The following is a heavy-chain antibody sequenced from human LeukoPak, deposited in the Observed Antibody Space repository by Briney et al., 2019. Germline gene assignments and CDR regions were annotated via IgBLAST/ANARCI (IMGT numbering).Heavy chain of an antibody. Sequence: PSETLSLTCAVYGGSFSGYYCSWIRQPPGKGLEWIGEINHSGSTNYNPSLKSRVTISVDTSKNQFSLKLSSVTAADTAVYYCARANWGSHYFDYWGQGTLVTVSS. CDR3: ARANWGSHYFDY. V-gene: IGHV4-34*01. CDR2: INHSGST. CDR1: GGSFSGYY. J-gene: IGHJ4*02. D-gene: IGHD7-27*01.